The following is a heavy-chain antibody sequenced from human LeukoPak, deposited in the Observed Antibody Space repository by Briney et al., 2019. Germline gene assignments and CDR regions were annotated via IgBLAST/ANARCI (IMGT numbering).Heavy chain of an antibody. CDR1: GFTFSSCT. D-gene: IGHD3-10*01. CDR3: ATLPGADLPPDC. V-gene: IGHV3-23*01. J-gene: IGHJ4*02. CDR2: ISDSGDRT. Sequence: PGGSLRLSCAASGFTFSSCTMNWIRQAPGEGLEWVSGISDSGDRTHYADSVEGRFTVSRDNSKNTLYLQMNSLRAEDKAVYYCATLPGADLPPDCWGQGTLVTVSS.